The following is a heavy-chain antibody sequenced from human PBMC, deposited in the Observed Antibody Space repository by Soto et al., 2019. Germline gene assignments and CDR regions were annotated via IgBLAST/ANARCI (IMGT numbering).Heavy chain of an antibody. Sequence: SETLSLTCAVYGGSLSGYYWSWLRQPPGKGLEWIGEINHSGSTNYSPSLKSRVTISVDTSENQFSLKLSSVTAADTAVYYCARASTVVTPCFDYWGQGTLVTVSS. CDR3: ARASTVVTPCFDY. V-gene: IGHV4-34*01. D-gene: IGHD2-21*02. CDR2: INHSGST. CDR1: GGSLSGYY. J-gene: IGHJ4*02.